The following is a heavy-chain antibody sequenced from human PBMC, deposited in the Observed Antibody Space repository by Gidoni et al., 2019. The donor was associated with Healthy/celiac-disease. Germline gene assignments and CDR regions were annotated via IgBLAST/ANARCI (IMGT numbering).Heavy chain of an antibody. CDR3: ASIDDYYYYYGMDV. Sequence: EVQLLESGGGLVQPGGSLRLSCAASGFTFSSYAMSWVRQAPGKGLEWVSAISGSGGSTYYADSVKGRFTISRDNSKNTLYLQMNSLRAEDTAVYYCASIDDYYYYYGMDVWGQGTTVTVSS. CDR2: ISGSGGST. CDR1: GFTFSSYA. J-gene: IGHJ6*02. V-gene: IGHV3-23*01. D-gene: IGHD2-15*01.